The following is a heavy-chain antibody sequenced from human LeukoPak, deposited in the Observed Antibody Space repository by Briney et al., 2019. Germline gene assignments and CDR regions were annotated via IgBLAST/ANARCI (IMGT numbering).Heavy chain of an antibody. Sequence: PGGSLRLSCAASGFTFSSYAMSWVRQAPGKGLGWVSAISAGGGSTYYADSVKGRFTISRDSSENTLYLQMNSLRAEDTAVYYCAKGRRDGYNYDYWGQGTPVTVSS. V-gene: IGHV3-23*01. CDR2: ISAGGGST. CDR1: GFTFSSYA. D-gene: IGHD5-24*01. CDR3: AKGRRDGYNYDY. J-gene: IGHJ4*02.